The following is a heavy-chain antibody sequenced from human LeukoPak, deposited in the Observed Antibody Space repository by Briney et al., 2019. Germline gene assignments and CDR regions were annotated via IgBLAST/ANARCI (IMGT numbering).Heavy chain of an antibody. CDR3: ATRGGAIFRSDYFDY. CDR1: GYTFTSYG. Sequence: ASVKVSCKASGYTFTSYGISWVRQAPGQGLEWMGGIIPIFGTANYAQKFQGRVTITADESTSTAYMELSSLRSEDTAVYYCATRGGAIFRSDYFDYWGQGTLVTVSS. D-gene: IGHD3-16*02. CDR2: IIPIFGTA. V-gene: IGHV1-69*13. J-gene: IGHJ4*02.